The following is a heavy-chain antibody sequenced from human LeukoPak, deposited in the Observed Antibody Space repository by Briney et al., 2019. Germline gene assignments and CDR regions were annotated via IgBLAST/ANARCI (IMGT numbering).Heavy chain of an antibody. Sequence: PSETLSLTCTVSGASMNSGGHYWSWIRQHPGKGLEWIGYIHHSGSTYYDPSLKSRVTISVDTSKNQFSMKLSSVTAADTAVYFCARVLNYYESTGYYFYFDYWGQGWLVTVSS. J-gene: IGHJ4*02. CDR2: IHHSGST. D-gene: IGHD3-22*01. CDR3: ARVLNYYESTGYYFYFDY. CDR1: GASMNSGGHY. V-gene: IGHV4-31*03.